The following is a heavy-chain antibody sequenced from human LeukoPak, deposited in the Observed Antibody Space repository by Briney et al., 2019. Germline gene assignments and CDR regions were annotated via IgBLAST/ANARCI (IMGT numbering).Heavy chain of an antibody. V-gene: IGHV3-21*01. CDR2: LIISSSYI. CDR3: ARARSCSSTSCLSGYGN. CDR1: GFPFITNT. Sequence: GGSLGLPCEPPGFPFITNTMNWVPQPPGKGLGWASSLIISSSYIYYADSVKGRFTISRDNAKNSLYLQMNSLRAEDTAVYYCARARSCSSTSCLSGYGNWGQGTLVTVSS. D-gene: IGHD2-2*01. J-gene: IGHJ4*02.